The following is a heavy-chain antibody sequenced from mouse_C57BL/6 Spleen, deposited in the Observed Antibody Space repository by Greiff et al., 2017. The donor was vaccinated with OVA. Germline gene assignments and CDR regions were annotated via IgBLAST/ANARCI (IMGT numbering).Heavy chain of an antibody. J-gene: IGHJ4*01. CDR2: ISDGGSYT. CDR3: ARDYDYDGGYAMDY. D-gene: IGHD2-4*01. Sequence: EVQRVESGGGLVKPGGSLKLSCAASGFTFSSYAMSWVRQTPEKRLEWVATISDGGSYTYYPDNVKGRFTISRDNAKNNLYLQMSHLKSEDTAMYYCARDYDYDGGYAMDYWGQGTSVTVSS. V-gene: IGHV5-4*01. CDR1: GFTFSSYA.